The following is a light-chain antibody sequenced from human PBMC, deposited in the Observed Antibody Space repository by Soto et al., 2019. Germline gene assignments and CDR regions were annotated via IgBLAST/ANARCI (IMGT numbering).Light chain of an antibody. CDR2: DES. V-gene: IGKV3-20*01. CDR3: QQYSSSRT. CDR1: QSVSSN. J-gene: IGKJ1*01. Sequence: EIVMTHSPPTLSVSPGEIATLSCRASQSVSSNLAWYQQKPGQAPRLLMYDESSRATGIPDRFSGSGSGTDFTLTISRLEPEDFAVYYCQQYSSSRTFGQGTKVDIK.